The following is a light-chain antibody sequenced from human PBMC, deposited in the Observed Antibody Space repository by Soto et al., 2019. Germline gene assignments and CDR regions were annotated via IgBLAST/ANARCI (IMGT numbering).Light chain of an antibody. CDR2: GAS. Sequence: EIVMTQSPATLSVSPGERATLSGRASQSVYNKFAWYQQRPGQAPRLLIYGASTRATGIPARFSGGGSGTEFSLTISSLQSEDFAVYYCQQYNDWPMYSFGQGTRLEIK. V-gene: IGKV3-15*01. J-gene: IGKJ2*01. CDR1: QSVYNK. CDR3: QQYNDWPMYS.